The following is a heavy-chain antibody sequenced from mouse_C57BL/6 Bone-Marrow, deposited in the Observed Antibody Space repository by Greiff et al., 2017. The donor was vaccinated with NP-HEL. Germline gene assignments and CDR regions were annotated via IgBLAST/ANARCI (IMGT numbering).Heavy chain of an antibody. CDR2: IYPGDGDT. CDR3: ARSFGGY. V-gene: IGHV1-82*01. CDR1: GYAFSSSW. Sequence: VQRVESGPELVKPGASVKISCKASGYAFSSSWMNWVKQRPGKGLEWIGRIYPGDGDTNYNGKFKGKATLTADKSSSTAYMQLSSLTSEDSAVYFCARSFGGYWGQGTTLTVSS. J-gene: IGHJ2*01.